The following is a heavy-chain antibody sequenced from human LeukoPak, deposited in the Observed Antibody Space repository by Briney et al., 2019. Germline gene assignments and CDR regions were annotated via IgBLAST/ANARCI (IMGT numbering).Heavy chain of an antibody. V-gene: IGHV4-59*01. D-gene: IGHD5-18*01. Sequence: SETLSLTCTVSAGSISTYYWSWIRQPPGKGLEWIGYIYYSGSTTYNPSLKSRVTISAATSKNQFSLKLSPVTPADTAVYYWAGLPQSKGYSYGFFDYWGQGTLVTVSS. J-gene: IGHJ4*02. CDR1: AGSISTYY. CDR3: AGLPQSKGYSYGFFDY. CDR2: IYYSGST.